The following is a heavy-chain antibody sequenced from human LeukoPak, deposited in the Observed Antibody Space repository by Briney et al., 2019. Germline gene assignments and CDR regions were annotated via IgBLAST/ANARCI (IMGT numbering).Heavy chain of an antibody. CDR2: VNPNSSDT. Sequence: ASVKVSCKPSGYTFTAYYMHWVRQAPGQGLEWMGWVNPNSSDTNYAQKFQGRVTLTRDTSISTAYMELSRLRSDDTAVYYCSTVGSGTAYLNYTYWGQGTLVTVSS. CDR1: GYTFTAYY. CDR3: STVGSGTAYLNYTY. V-gene: IGHV1-2*02. D-gene: IGHD3-10*01. J-gene: IGHJ4*02.